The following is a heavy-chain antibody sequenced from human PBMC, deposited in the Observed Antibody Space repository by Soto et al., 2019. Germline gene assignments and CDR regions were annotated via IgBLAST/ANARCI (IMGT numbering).Heavy chain of an antibody. V-gene: IGHV3-7*01. CDR2: INQDGNNK. Sequence: PGGSLRLSCAASGLTFSSFWMSWVRQAPGKGPEWVASINQDGNNKQYVDSVKGRFTISRDNAKNTLYLQMNSLRAEDTAVYYCAKDLAMAAALYGMDVWGQGTPVTVSS. J-gene: IGHJ6*02. CDR1: GLTFSSFW. D-gene: IGHD6-13*01. CDR3: AKDLAMAAALYGMDV.